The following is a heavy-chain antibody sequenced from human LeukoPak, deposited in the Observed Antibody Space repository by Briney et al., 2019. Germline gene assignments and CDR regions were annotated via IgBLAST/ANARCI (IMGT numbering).Heavy chain of an antibody. D-gene: IGHD6-19*01. V-gene: IGHV3-23*01. CDR1: GFTFSSYA. J-gene: IGHJ4*02. CDR2: ISGSGGST. Sequence: GGSLRLSCAASGFTFSSYAMSWVRQAPGKGLEWVSAISGSGGSTYYADSVKGRFTISRDNSKNTLYLQMNSLRADDTAVYFCAKRQLTSGWFKYFDSWGQGTLVTVSS. CDR3: AKRQLTSGWFKYFDS.